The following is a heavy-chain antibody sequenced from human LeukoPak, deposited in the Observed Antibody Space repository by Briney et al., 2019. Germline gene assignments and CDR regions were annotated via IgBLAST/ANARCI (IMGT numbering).Heavy chain of an antibody. D-gene: IGHD3-3*01. J-gene: IGHJ4*02. V-gene: IGHV3-15*07. CDR2: IKSKTDGETT. CDR1: GFTFTNAW. Sequence: PGGSLRLSCAASGFTFTNAWMNWVRQAPGKGLEWVGRIKSKTDGETTDHAAPVKGRFTISRDDSKNTLYLQMNSLKTEDTAVYYCTTNGVYYDFWSGYRDYWGQGTLVTVSS. CDR3: TTNGVYYDFWSGYRDY.